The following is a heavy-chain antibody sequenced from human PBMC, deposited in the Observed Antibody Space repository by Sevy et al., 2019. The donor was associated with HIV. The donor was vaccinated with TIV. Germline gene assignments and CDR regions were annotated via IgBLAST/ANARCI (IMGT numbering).Heavy chain of an antibody. J-gene: IGHJ4*02. CDR1: GGSISSSSYY. V-gene: IGHV4-39*01. CDR3: ARRRRVVVVVAATTPFDY. Sequence: SETLSLTCTVSGGSISSSSYYWGWIRQPPGKELEWIGRIYYSGSTYYNPSLKSRVIISVDTSKNQFSLKLSSVTAADTAVYYCARRRRVVVVVAATTPFDYWGQGTLVTVSS. CDR2: IYYSGST. D-gene: IGHD2-15*01.